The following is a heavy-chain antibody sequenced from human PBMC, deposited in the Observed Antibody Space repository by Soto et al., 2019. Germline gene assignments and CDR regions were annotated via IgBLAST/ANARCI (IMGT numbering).Heavy chain of an antibody. V-gene: IGHV3-11*01. D-gene: IGHD5-12*01. CDR3: ASNIVATIFGAFDI. CDR2: ISSSGSTI. Sequence: QVQLVESGGGLVKPGGSLRLSCAASGFTFSDYYMSWIRQAPGKGMEWVSYISSSGSTIYYADSVKGRFNISRDNAKNSLYLQMNSLRAEDTAVYYCASNIVATIFGAFDIWGQGTMVTVSS. CDR1: GFTFSDYY. J-gene: IGHJ3*02.